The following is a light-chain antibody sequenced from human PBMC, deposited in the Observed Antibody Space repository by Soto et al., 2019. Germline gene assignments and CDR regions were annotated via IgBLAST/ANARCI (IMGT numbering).Light chain of an antibody. Sequence: SYELIQPPSVSVAPGKTARITCGGNNIGSKSVNWYQQKPGQAPVLVIYYDTDRPSGIPERFSGSNSVNTATLTISRVEAGDEVDYYWQVWDSNSNHPVFGGGTKLTVL. V-gene: IGLV3-21*04. J-gene: IGLJ2*01. CDR1: NIGSKS. CDR2: YDT. CDR3: QVWDSNSNHPV.